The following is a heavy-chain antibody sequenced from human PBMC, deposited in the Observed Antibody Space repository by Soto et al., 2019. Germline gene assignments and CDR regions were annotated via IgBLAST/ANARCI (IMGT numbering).Heavy chain of an antibody. V-gene: IGHV2-5*02. CDR1: GFSLSTSGVG. CDR2: IYWDDDK. Sequence: QITLKESGPTLVKPTQTLTLTCTFSGFSLSTSGVGVGWIRQPPGKALEWLALIYWDDDKRYSPSLKSRLTIPKGTSKNPGVLTKTNIGPCDTATYYRSHNPVPAAEGMDVWGKGTTVTVSS. J-gene: IGHJ6*04. CDR3: SHNPVPAAEGMDV. D-gene: IGHD6-25*01.